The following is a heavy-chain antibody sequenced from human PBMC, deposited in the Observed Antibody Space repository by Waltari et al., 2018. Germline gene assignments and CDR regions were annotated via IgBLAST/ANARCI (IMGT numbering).Heavy chain of an antibody. D-gene: IGHD4-17*01. V-gene: IGHV4-39*07. CDR2: VIYSGRT. J-gene: IGHJ5*02. CDR1: GGSFSSSTYY. CDR3: ARSYGDYGWFDP. Sequence: QLQLQESGPGLVKPSETLSLTCTVSGGSFSSSTYYWAWIRQPPGKGLEWIANVIYSGRTYYNPALKSRVTISVDTSKKSFSLKLGSVTAADTAFYYCARSYGDYGWFDPWGQGTPVIVSS.